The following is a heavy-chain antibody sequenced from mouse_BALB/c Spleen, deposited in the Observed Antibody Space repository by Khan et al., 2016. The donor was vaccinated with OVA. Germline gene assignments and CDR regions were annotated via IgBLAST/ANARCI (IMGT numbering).Heavy chain of an antibody. CDR1: GFTFSSYG. CDR2: LNSNGGST. J-gene: IGHJ2*01. Sequence: EVELVESGGGLVQPGGSLKLSCAASGFTFSSYGMSWVRQTPDKRLELVATLNSNGGSTYYPDSVKGRFTLSRDNAKNTLYLQMSSLKSEDTAMYYCARMARTINWGQGTTLTVSS. CDR3: ARMARTIN. V-gene: IGHV5-6-3*01.